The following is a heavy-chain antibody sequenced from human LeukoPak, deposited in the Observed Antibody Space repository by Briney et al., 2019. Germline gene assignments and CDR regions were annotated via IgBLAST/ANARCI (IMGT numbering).Heavy chain of an antibody. Sequence: SETLSLTCTVSGGSISSGGYYWRWLRQPPGKGLEWIGYIYYSGSTNYNPSLKSRVTISVDTSKNQFSLKLRSVTAAGTAVYYCASFPGYSSSGGAGYFDYWGQGTLVTVSS. CDR1: GGSISSGGYY. CDR3: ASFPGYSSSGGAGYFDY. CDR2: IYYSGST. D-gene: IGHD6-13*01. V-gene: IGHV4-61*08. J-gene: IGHJ4*02.